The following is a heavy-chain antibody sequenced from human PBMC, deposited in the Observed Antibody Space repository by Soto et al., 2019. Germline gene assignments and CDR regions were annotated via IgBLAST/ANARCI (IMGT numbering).Heavy chain of an antibody. Sequence: SETLSLTCTVSGGSISSYYWSWIRQPPGKGLEWIGYIYYSGSTNYNPSLKSRVTISVDTSKNQFSLKLSSVTAADTAVYYCARHRDLFRRYYFDYWGQGTLVTVSS. J-gene: IGHJ4*02. CDR1: GGSISSYY. CDR3: ARHRDLFRRYYFDY. V-gene: IGHV4-59*08. CDR2: IYYSGST.